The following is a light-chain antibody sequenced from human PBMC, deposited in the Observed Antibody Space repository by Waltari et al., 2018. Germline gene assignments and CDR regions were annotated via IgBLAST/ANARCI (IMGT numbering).Light chain of an antibody. CDR1: QRISSW. CDR2: DAS. CDR3: QQYNSYWT. J-gene: IGKJ1*01. V-gene: IGKV1-5*01. Sequence: DIQMTQSPSTLSASVGDRVTITCRASQRISSWLAWYQQKPGKAPKLLIYDASSLESGVPSRFSGSGYGTEFTLTISSLQPDDFATYYCQQYNSYWTFGQGTKVEIK.